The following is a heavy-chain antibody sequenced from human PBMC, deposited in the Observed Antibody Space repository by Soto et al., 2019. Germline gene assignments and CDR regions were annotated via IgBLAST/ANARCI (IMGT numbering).Heavy chain of an antibody. D-gene: IGHD1-26*01. CDR2: FEPEDGET. Sequence: QVQLVPSGAEVKKPGASVKVSCKVSGYTLTELSMHWVRQAPGKGLEWMGGFEPEDGETIYAQKIQGRVTMTEDTSTDTAYMGLSSLRSEDTAVYYCATGLGRELLSWGTDYWGQGTLVTVSS. CDR3: ATGLGRELLSWGTDY. CDR1: GYTLTELS. J-gene: IGHJ4*02. V-gene: IGHV1-24*01.